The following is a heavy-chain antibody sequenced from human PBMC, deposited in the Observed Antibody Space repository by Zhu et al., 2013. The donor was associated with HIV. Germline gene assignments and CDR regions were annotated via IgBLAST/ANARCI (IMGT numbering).Heavy chain of an antibody. CDR3: TKLSLDYSSGWYEYSFDY. D-gene: IGHD6-19*01. CDR1: GGSINNYY. Sequence: QVQLQESGPELVKPSETLSLTCTVSGGSINNYYWSWIRQPPGKGLEWIGYIHNSGSTKYNPSLKSRVTISLDTSNNQFSLELSSVTAADTAVYYCTKLSLDYSSGWYEYSFDYWGQGTLVTVSS. J-gene: IGHJ4*02. V-gene: IGHV4-59*01. CDR2: IHNSGST.